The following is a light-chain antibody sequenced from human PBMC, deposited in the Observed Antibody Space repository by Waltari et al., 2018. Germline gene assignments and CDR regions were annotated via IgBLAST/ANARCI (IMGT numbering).Light chain of an antibody. CDR2: DAS. CDR3: QQYNDWPPELT. V-gene: IGKV3-15*01. J-gene: IGKJ4*01. CDR1: QSVSRK. Sequence: ETLMTQSPATLSVSPGEKAAPSCRASQSVSRKLAWYQQKPGQAPRLLIFDASIMATGTPARFSRSGSGTEFTRTISSLQSEDCAVYYCQQYNDWPPELTFGGGTKVEIK.